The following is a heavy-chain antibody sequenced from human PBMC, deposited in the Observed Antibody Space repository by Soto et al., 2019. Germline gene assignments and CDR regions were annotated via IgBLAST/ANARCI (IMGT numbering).Heavy chain of an antibody. J-gene: IGHJ5*02. V-gene: IGHV1-46*01. CDR1: GYTFTSYY. CDR2: INPSGGST. D-gene: IGHD3-3*01. CDR3: ARDATGLRFLEWSAFDP. Sequence: ASVNVSCKASGYTFTSYYMHWVRQAPGQGLEWMGIINPSGGSTSYAQKFQGRVAMTRDTSTSTVYMELSSLRSEDTAVYYCARDATGLRFLEWSAFDPWGQGTLVTVSS.